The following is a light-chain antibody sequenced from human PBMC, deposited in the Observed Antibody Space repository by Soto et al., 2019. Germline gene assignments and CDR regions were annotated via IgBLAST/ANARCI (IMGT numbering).Light chain of an antibody. V-gene: IGLV2-11*01. Sequence: QSALTQPRSVSGSPGQSVTISCTGTSSDVGGYNYVSWYQQHPGKAPKFMIYDVSKRPSGVPDRFSGSKSGNTASLTISGLQAEDEADYYCCSYAGSYTWVFGGGTKLTLL. CDR2: DVS. J-gene: IGLJ3*02. CDR3: CSYAGSYTWV. CDR1: SSDVGGYNY.